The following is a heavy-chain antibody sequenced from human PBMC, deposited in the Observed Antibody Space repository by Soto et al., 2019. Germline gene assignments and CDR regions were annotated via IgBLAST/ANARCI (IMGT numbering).Heavy chain of an antibody. J-gene: IGHJ5*02. D-gene: IGHD4-17*01. Sequence: QITLKESGPTLVKPTQTLTLTCTFSGFSLSTGGMGVGWIRQPPGKAPEWLALIYWNDDKRYSPSLKSRLTITKDTSKNQVVLTMTNMDPVDTATYHCAHRPTTVTKGWFDPWGQGTLVTVSS. V-gene: IGHV2-5*01. CDR3: AHRPTTVTKGWFDP. CDR1: GFSLSTGGMG. CDR2: IYWNDDK.